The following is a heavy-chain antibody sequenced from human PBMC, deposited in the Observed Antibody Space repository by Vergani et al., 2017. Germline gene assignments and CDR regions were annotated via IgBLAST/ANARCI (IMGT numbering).Heavy chain of an antibody. CDR3: ATLPLQTQQQVTA. CDR1: RFTLNHYA. J-gene: IGHJ5*02. V-gene: IGHV3-23*01. Sequence: EVQLLESGGDLVQPGGSLRLSCAASRFTLNHYAMNWVRQAPGKGLEWVSGISGSGGSTYYAGSVKGRLTISRDSSKNTLYLQMNSLSAGDTAVYYCATLPLQTQQQVTAWGQGTLVTVSS. CDR2: ISGSGGST. D-gene: IGHD6-13*01.